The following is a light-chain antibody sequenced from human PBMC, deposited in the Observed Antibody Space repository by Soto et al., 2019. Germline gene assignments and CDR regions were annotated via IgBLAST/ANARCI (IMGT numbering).Light chain of an antibody. V-gene: IGKV3-20*01. CDR2: AAS. CDR3: QQCDGSLPRWT. Sequence: EIVLTQSPGTLSLSPGERATLSCRSSQSFSSSYLAWYQQKPGQAPRLLIYAASNRATGIPDRFSGSGSGTDFTLTISRLEPEDFAVYYCQQCDGSLPRWTFGQGTKVEIK. CDR1: QSFSSSY. J-gene: IGKJ1*01.